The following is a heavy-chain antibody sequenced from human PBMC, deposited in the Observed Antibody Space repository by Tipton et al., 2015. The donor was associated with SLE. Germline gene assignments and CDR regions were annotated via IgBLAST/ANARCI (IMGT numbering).Heavy chain of an antibody. Sequence: TLSLTCTVSGGSISSSSYYWGWIRQPPGKGLEWIGSIYYSGNTYYNPSLKSRVTISVDTSKNQFSLMLSSVTAADTAVYYCARDIVVVVAAYLGAFDIWGQGTLVTVSS. J-gene: IGHJ3*02. CDR2: IYYSGNT. CDR3: ARDIVVVVAAYLGAFDI. D-gene: IGHD2-15*01. V-gene: IGHV4-39*07. CDR1: GGSISSSSYY.